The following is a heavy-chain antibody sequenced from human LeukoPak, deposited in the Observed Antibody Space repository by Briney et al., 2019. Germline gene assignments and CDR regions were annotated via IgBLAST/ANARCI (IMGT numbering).Heavy chain of an antibody. V-gene: IGHV3-30-3*01. Sequence: GGSLRLSCAVSGFTLSNFWMAWVRQAPGKGLEWVAVISYDGSNKYYADSVKGRFTISRDNSKNTLYLQMNSLRAEDTAVYYCARSMILRPPMDVWGKGTTVTVSS. D-gene: IGHD3-3*01. J-gene: IGHJ6*03. CDR2: ISYDGSNK. CDR3: ARSMILRPPMDV. CDR1: GFTLSNFW.